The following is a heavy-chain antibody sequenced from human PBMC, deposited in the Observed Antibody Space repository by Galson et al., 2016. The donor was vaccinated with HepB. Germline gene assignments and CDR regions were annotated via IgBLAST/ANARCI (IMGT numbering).Heavy chain of an antibody. CDR3: AKGDDLLTGDSFFDY. Sequence: SLRLSCAASGFTFSSYAMSWVRQAPGKGLQCVSVITDSGGNSYYADSVKGRFTISRDNSKNTLYLHMNSLRAEDTAVYYCAKGDDLLTGDSFFDYWGQGTLVTVSS. V-gene: IGHV3-23*01. CDR1: GFTFSSYA. CDR2: ITDSGGNS. J-gene: IGHJ4*02. D-gene: IGHD3-9*01.